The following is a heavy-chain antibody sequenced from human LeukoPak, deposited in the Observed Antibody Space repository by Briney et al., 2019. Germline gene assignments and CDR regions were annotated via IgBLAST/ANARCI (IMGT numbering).Heavy chain of an antibody. CDR3: ARDLHLVEPLVNFDY. V-gene: IGHV1-18*01. J-gene: IGHJ4*02. D-gene: IGHD2-2*01. Sequence: ASVKVSCKASGYTLSNHGISWVRQAPGQGLEWMGWISADNGNTNYAQKFQGRVTMTTDTSTSTAYMEMRSLRSDDTAVYYCARDLHLVEPLVNFDYWGQGTLVTVYS. CDR1: GYTLSNHG. CDR2: ISADNGNT.